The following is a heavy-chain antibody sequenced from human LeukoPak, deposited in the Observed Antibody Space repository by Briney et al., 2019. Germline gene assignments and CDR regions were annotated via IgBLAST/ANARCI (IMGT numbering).Heavy chain of an antibody. CDR2: ISSDGSNK. D-gene: IGHD5-24*01. Sequence: GGSLRLSCAGSGFXFSTYEINWLRQAPGKGLEWVAVISSDGSNKYYANSVKGRFTISRDNSKNTLHLQMNSLRTEDTAMYYCARGTERWLVVVFDYWGQGTLVTVSS. CDR1: GFXFSTYE. V-gene: IGHV3-30-3*01. CDR3: ARGTERWLVVVFDY. J-gene: IGHJ4*02.